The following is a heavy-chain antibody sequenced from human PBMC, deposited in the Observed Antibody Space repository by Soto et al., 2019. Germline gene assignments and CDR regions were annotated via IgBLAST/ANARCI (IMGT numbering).Heavy chain of an antibody. V-gene: IGHV3-48*01. CDR2: ISSSSSTI. J-gene: IGHJ6*03. CDR1: GFTFSSYS. D-gene: IGHD6-13*01. Sequence: GGSLRLSCAASGFTFSSYSMNWVRQAPGKGLEWVSYISSSSSTIYYADSVKGRFTISRDNAKNSLYLQMNSLRAEDTAVYYCARKTPVQYSSSWYRHYYYYYMDVWGKGTTVTVSS. CDR3: ARKTPVQYSSSWYRHYYYYYMDV.